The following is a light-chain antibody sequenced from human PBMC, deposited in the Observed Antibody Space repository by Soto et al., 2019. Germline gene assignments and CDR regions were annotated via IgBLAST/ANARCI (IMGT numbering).Light chain of an antibody. Sequence: EIVLTQSPATLSLSLGERATLSGRASQSVSSYLAWYQQKPGQAPRLLIYDASNRATGIPARFSRIVSGTDFTLTIRRLDTEDCAVYDGQQRSNWTLTFCGWTKVDIK. CDR1: QSVSSY. J-gene: IGKJ4*01. CDR3: QQRSNWTLT. CDR2: DAS. V-gene: IGKV3-11*01.